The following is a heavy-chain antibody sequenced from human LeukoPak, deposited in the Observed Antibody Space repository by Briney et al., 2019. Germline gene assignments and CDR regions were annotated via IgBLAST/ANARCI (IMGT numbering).Heavy chain of an antibody. CDR3: AKDRTVGASYWYFDL. Sequence: GGSLRLSCAASGFTFSSSAMSWVRQAPGKGLEWVSVISSSGGSTYYADSVKGRFTISRDSSRNTLFLHMNTLRAEDTAIYYCAKDRTVGASYWYFDLWGRGTLVTVSS. CDR2: ISSSGGST. J-gene: IGHJ2*01. D-gene: IGHD1-26*01. V-gene: IGHV3-23*01. CDR1: GFTFSSSA.